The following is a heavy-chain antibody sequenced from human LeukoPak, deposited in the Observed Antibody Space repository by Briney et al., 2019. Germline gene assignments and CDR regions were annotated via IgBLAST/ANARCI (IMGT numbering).Heavy chain of an antibody. D-gene: IGHD3-10*01. J-gene: IGHJ4*02. CDR3: ASTYYYGSGSYYYYFDY. CDR1: GGTFSNYA. Sequence: VASVTVSCKASGGTFSNYAISWVGQAPGKGGEWMGGIIPIFGTENYAQKFQGRVTITADKSTSTAYMDLSSLRSEYTAVYYCASTYYYGSGSYYYYFDYWGQGTLVTVSS. V-gene: IGHV1-69*06. CDR2: IIPIFGTE.